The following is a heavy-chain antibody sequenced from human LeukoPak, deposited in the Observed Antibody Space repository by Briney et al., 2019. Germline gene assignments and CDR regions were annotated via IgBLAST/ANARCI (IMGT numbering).Heavy chain of an antibody. CDR2: ITGSGGNT. V-gene: IGHV3-23*01. CDR3: AKAASSSWPSYYYGMDV. D-gene: IGHD6-13*01. Sequence: GGSLRLSCAASGFIFSSYSMSWVRQAPGKGLEWVSVITGSGGNTYYADSVKGQFTISKDNSKNTVYLQMSSLRVDDTAVYYCAKAASSSWPSYYYGMDVWGQGTTVTVSS. J-gene: IGHJ6*02. CDR1: GFIFSSYS.